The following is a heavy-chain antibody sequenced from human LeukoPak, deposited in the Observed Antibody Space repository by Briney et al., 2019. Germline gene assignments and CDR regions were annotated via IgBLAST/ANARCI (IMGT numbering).Heavy chain of an antibody. CDR3: ARGVTGKSGYYYYYMDV. CDR1: GGSISSNNYQ. J-gene: IGHJ6*03. D-gene: IGHD3-10*01. V-gene: IGHV4-30-4*01. CDR2: INYSGST. Sequence: SETLSLTCTVSGGSISSNNYQWSWIRQPPGKGLEWIGYINYSGSTYYNPSLKSRVTISVDTSKNQFSLKLTSVTAADTAVYYCARGVTGKSGYYYYYMDVWGKGTTVTVSS.